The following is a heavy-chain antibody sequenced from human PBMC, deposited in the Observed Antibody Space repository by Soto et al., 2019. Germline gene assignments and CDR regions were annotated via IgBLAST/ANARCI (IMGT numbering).Heavy chain of an antibody. D-gene: IGHD6-6*01. CDR1: GYSFASYW. CDR3: ARTRSFTLGFYYDGMDV. Sequence: VESLKISCHGSGYSFASYWIGWVRQMPWKDLEWMGIIYPGGSDTRYSPSFQGQVTISADKSLRTAYLQWTSLKASDTALYYCARTRSFTLGFYYDGMDVWGQGTTVTVSS. V-gene: IGHV5-51*01. CDR2: IYPGGSDT. J-gene: IGHJ6*02.